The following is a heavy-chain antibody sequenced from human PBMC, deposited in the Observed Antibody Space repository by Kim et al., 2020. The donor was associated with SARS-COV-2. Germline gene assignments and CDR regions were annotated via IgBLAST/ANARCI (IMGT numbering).Heavy chain of an antibody. CDR3: ARLRVVPAPTDYYDHYMDV. CDR1: GGSISTYY. CDR2: IYYIGST. Sequence: SETLSLTCTVSGGSISTYYWTWIRQPPGKGLEWIGYIYYIGSTNYNPSLKSRVTISIDTSKNLFSLKLSSVTAADTAGYYCARLRVVPAPTDYYDHYMDV. J-gene: IGHJ6*03. D-gene: IGHD2-2*01. V-gene: IGHV4-59*08.